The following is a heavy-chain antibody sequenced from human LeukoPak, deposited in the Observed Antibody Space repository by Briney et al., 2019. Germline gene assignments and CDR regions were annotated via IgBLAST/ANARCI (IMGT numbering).Heavy chain of an antibody. Sequence: ASVKVSCKASGSSFTGYYMHWVRQAPGQGLEWKGWINPNSGGTKYAQKFQGRVTMTRDTSISTAYMELSRLTSDDTAVYYCASQVVAASRRTNWFDPWGQGTLVTVSS. J-gene: IGHJ5*02. CDR1: GSSFTGYY. CDR3: ASQVVAASRRTNWFDP. V-gene: IGHV1-2*02. D-gene: IGHD2-15*01. CDR2: INPNSGGT.